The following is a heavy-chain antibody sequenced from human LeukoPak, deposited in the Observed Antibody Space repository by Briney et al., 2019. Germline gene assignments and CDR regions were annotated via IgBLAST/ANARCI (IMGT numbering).Heavy chain of an antibody. Sequence: GGSLRLSCAASGFTFSSYNMDWVRQAPGKGLEWVSFIDSSSRYIYQADSVKGRFTISRDNAKSSVFLQMNSLRADDTAVYYCARVGGHCTSTSCPPPDYWGQGTLVTVSS. V-gene: IGHV3-21*01. CDR1: GFTFSSYN. J-gene: IGHJ4*02. D-gene: IGHD2-2*01. CDR3: ARVGGHCTSTSCPPPDY. CDR2: IDSSSRYI.